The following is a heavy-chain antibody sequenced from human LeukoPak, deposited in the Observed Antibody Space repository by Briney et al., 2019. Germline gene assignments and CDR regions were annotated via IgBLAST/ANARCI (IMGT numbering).Heavy chain of an antibody. V-gene: IGHV4-34*01. J-gene: IGHJ4*02. D-gene: IGHD6-13*01. CDR1: GGSFSGYY. CDR2: INHSGST. Sequence: PSETLSLTCAVYGGSFSGYYWSWIRQPPGKGLEWIGEINHSGSTNYNPSLKSRVTISVDTSKNQFSLKLSSVTAADTAVYYCARARRLRGILDYWGQGTLVTVSS. CDR3: ARARRLRGILDY.